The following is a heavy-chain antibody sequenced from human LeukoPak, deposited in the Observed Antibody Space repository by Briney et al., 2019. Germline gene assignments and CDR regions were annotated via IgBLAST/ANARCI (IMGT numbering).Heavy chain of an antibody. CDR1: GFTFSSYA. Sequence: GESLRLSCAPSGFTFSSYAMRWVRHTPGKGLEWVSSLSGSGGSTYYADSVKGRFTIPRDHSKNQLYLQMNSLTAEDTAVYYCAKGDYYDSSGSSYNYYYGMDVWGQGTTVTVSS. CDR3: AKGDYYDSSGSSYNYYYGMDV. J-gene: IGHJ6*02. V-gene: IGHV3-23*01. CDR2: LSGSGGST. D-gene: IGHD3-22*01.